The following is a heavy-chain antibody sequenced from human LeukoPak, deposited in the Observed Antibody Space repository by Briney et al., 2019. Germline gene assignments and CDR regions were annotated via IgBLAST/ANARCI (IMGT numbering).Heavy chain of an antibody. D-gene: IGHD3-9*01. CDR2: IIPIFGTA. CDR3: ARDGHTGATIFHWFDP. V-gene: IGHV1-69*13. Sequence: SVKVSCKASGGTFSSYAISWVRQAPGQGLEWMGGIIPIFGTANHAQKFQGRVTITADESTSTAYMELSSLRSEDTAVYYCARDGHTGATIFHWFDPWGQGTLVTVSS. CDR1: GGTFSSYA. J-gene: IGHJ5*02.